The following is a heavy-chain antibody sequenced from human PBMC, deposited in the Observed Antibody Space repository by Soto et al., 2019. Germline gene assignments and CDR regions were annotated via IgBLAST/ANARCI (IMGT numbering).Heavy chain of an antibody. CDR2: INPSGGST. CDR1: GYTFTSYY. V-gene: IGHV1-46*01. CDR3: AREGYCSSTSCEPLDLYYYYYGMDV. J-gene: IGHJ6*02. Sequence: ASVKVSCKASGYTFTSYYMHWVRQPPGQGLEWMGIINPSGGSTSYAQKFQGRVTMTRDTSTSTVYMELSSLRSEDTAVYYCAREGYCSSTSCEPLDLYYYYYGMDVWGQGTTVTVSS. D-gene: IGHD2-2*01.